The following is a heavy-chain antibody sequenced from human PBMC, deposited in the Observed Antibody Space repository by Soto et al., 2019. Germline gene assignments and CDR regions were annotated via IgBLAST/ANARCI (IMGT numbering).Heavy chain of an antibody. J-gene: IGHJ4*02. V-gene: IGHV3-66*01. CDR3: ARSKVD. Sequence: DVQVVESGGGLVQPGGSLRLSCAVSGFSVSGSYMCWVRQAPGKGLEWVSGVYSGGNAYYADSVKGRFTISRDNSRNTVFLQVNSLRVEDTAVYYCARSKVDWGQGTLVTVSS. CDR1: GFSVSGSY. CDR2: VYSGGNA. D-gene: IGHD4-4*01.